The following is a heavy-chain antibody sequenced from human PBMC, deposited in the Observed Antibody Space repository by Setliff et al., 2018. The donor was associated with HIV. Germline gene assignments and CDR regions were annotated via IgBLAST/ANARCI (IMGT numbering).Heavy chain of an antibody. Sequence: GASVKVSCKASNYTLINYGVSWVRQAPGQGLEWMGWIGSYSGYTIYAQKFQDRLTMTTDTSTTTASMELRSLRSDDTAVYYCVRGHCNSDKCWYTWFDPWGQGTLVTV. D-gene: IGHD2-2*01. CDR3: VRGHCNSDKCWYTWFDP. CDR1: NYTLINYG. J-gene: IGHJ5*02. CDR2: IGSYSGYT. V-gene: IGHV1-18*01.